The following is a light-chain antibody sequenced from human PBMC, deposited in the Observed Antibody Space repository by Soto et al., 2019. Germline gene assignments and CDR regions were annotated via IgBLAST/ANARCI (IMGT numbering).Light chain of an antibody. CDR3: EQSFTTPRT. V-gene: IGKV1-39*01. CDR2: AAS. J-gene: IGKJ1*01. Sequence: DIQLTQSPSSLSAAVGDRLTITCRASQSISTYLNWYQQKSGKSPKVLIFAASSLQSGVPSRFSGSGSGTDFTLTITSLPPEDFATYYGEQSFTTPRTFGQGTKVEIK. CDR1: QSISTY.